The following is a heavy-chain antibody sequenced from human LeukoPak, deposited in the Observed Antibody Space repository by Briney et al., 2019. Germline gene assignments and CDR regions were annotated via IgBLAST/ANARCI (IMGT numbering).Heavy chain of an antibody. D-gene: IGHD2-2*01. CDR1: GGSISSYY. J-gene: IGHJ5*02. Sequence: PSETLSLTCTVSGGSISSYYWSWIRQPPGKGLEWIGYIYYSGSTNYNPSLKSRVTISVDTSKNQFSLKLSSVTAADTAVYYCARGGPCSSTSCYGWFDPWGQGTLVTVSS. CDR3: ARGGPCSSTSCYGWFDP. CDR2: IYYSGST. V-gene: IGHV4-59*01.